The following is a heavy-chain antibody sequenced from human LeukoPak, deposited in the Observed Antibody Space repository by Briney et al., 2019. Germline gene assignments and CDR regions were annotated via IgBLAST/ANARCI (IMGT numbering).Heavy chain of an antibody. CDR1: GSTFSSYW. Sequence: GGSLRLSCAACGSTFSSYWMQWVRQAPGKGLVWVSRISTDGSSTTYADSVKGRFTISRDNAKDTLYLQMNSLRAEDTAVYYCAGHHQAYSRTYWGQGTLVTVSS. D-gene: IGHD6-13*01. J-gene: IGHJ4*02. CDR2: ISTDGSST. V-gene: IGHV3-74*01. CDR3: AGHHQAYSRTY.